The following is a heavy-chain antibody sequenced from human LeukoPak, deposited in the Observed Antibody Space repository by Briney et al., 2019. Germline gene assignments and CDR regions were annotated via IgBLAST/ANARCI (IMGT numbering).Heavy chain of an antibody. CDR1: GGSISSYY. CDR3: ARVKSSSSSRAGYYYYYMDV. CDR2: IYTSGST. D-gene: IGHD6-6*01. J-gene: IGHJ6*03. Sequence: PSETLFLTCTVSGGSISSYYWSWIRQPPGKGLEWIGYIYTSGSTNYNPSLKSRVTISVDTSKNQFSLKLSSVTAADTAVYYCARVKSSSSSRAGYYYYYMDVWGKGTTVTVSS. V-gene: IGHV4-4*09.